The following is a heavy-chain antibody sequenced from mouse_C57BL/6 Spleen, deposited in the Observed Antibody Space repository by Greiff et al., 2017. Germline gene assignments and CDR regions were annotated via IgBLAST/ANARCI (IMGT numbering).Heavy chain of an antibody. D-gene: IGHD1-1*01. CDR3: ARYDTTLVDYAMDY. J-gene: IGHJ4*01. CDR1: GYTFTSYW. Sequence: VQLQQSGAELAKPGASVKLSCKASGYTFTSYWMNWVKQRPGQGLEWIGYINPSSGYTKYNQKFKDKATLTADKSSSTAYMQLSILTYEDSAVYYCARYDTTLVDYAMDYWGQGTSVTVSS. V-gene: IGHV1-7*01. CDR2: INPSSGYT.